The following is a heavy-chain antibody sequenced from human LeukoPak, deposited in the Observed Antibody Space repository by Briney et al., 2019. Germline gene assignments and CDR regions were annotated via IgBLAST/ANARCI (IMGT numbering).Heavy chain of an antibody. CDR2: INPSGTWT. Sequence: ASVKVSCKASGHTFSRSYMHWVRQAPGQGLEWMGVINPSGTWTSYAQKFRGRITMTRDMSTSTDYMELRSLGFDDPAVYYCARMMTPRLYYDSSGYYYGAFDIWGQGTMVTVSS. J-gene: IGHJ3*02. V-gene: IGHV1-46*01. D-gene: IGHD3-22*01. CDR1: GHTFSRSY. CDR3: ARMMTPRLYYDSSGYYYGAFDI.